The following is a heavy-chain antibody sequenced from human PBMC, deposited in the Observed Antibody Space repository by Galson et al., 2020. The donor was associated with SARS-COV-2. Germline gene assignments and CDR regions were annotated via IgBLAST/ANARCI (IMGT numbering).Heavy chain of an antibody. CDR3: ARDRLNSNYGLGWFDP. CDR2: IYYSGRT. Sequence: SQTLPLTCTVSGPSISRSSPYSCGWIRQPPGKGLEWTGNIYYSGRTYYNPSLKSQVTISLDTSKNQFSLTLSSVTAADTAVYYCARDRLNSNYGLGWFDPGGQGTLLTVSS. CDR1: GPSISRSSPYS. D-gene: IGHD1-7*01. J-gene: IGHJ5*02. V-gene: IGHV4-39*07.